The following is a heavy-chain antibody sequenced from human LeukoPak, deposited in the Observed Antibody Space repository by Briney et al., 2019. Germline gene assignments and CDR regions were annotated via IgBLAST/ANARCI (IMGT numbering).Heavy chain of an antibody. CDR2: IIPIFGTA. CDR1: GGTFSSYA. J-gene: IGHJ3*02. Sequence: SVKVSCKASGGTFSSYAISWVRQAPGQGLEWMGRIIPIFGTANYAQKFQGRVTITTDESTSTAYMELSSLRSEDTAVYYCARPGYYDSNDAFDIWGQGTMVTVSS. CDR3: ARPGYYDSNDAFDI. V-gene: IGHV1-69*05. D-gene: IGHD3-22*01.